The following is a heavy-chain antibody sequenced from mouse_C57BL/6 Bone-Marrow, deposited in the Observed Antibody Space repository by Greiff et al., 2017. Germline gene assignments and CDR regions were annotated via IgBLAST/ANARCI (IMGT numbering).Heavy chain of an antibody. CDR2: ISYGGSYT. CDR3: AGSTVVSPVDY. D-gene: IGHD1-1*01. J-gene: IGHJ4*01. CDR1: GFTFSSYA. V-gene: IGHV5-4*01. Sequence: EVQRVESGGGLVKPGGSLKLSCAASGFTFSSYAMSWVRQTPEKRLEWVATISYGGSYTYYTDNVKGRFTISRDNAKNNLYLQMSHLKAEDTAMYYCAGSTVVSPVDYGGQGTSITVSS.